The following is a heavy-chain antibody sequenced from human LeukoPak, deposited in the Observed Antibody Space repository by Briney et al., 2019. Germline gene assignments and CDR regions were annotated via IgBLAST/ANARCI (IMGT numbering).Heavy chain of an antibody. D-gene: IGHD6-13*01. CDR2: INPNSGGT. V-gene: IGHV1-2*02. CDR1: GYTFTGYY. Sequence: ASVKVSCKASGYTFTGYYMHWVRQAPGQGLEWMGWINPNSGGTNYAQKFQGRVTMIRDTSISTAYMELSRLRSDDTAVYYCARAPGSWYPFNYWGQGTLVTVSS. J-gene: IGHJ4*02. CDR3: ARAPGSWYPFNY.